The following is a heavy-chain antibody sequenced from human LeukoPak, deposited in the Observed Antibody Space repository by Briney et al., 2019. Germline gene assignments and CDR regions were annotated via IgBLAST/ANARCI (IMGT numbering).Heavy chain of an antibody. CDR1: GFTFSDYY. V-gene: IGHV3-11*04. D-gene: IGHD3-22*01. Sequence: PGGSLRLSCAAPGFTFSDYYMSWLRQAPGKGLEWVSYISRSGSTIYYADSVKGRFTISRDNAKNSLYLQMNSLRAEDTAVYYCARVDSSGYYYRAEYFQHWGQGTLVTVSS. J-gene: IGHJ1*01. CDR2: ISRSGSTI. CDR3: ARVDSSGYYYRAEYFQH.